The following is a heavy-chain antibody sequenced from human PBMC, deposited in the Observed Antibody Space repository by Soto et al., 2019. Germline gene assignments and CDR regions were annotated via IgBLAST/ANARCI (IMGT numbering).Heavy chain of an antibody. J-gene: IGHJ6*03. CDR3: ARLEYYDFWSGHLNNYYYYMDV. Sequence: SETLSLTCTVSGGSISSSSYYWGWIRQPPGKGLEWIGSIYYSGSTYYNPSLKSRVTISVDTSKNQFSLKLSSVTAADTAVYYCARLEYYDFWSGHLNNYYYYMDVWGKGTTVTVSS. CDR2: IYYSGST. D-gene: IGHD3-3*01. CDR1: GGSISSSSYY. V-gene: IGHV4-39*01.